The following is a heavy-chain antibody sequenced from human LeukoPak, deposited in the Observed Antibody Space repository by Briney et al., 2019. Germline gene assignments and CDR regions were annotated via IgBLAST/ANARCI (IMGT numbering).Heavy chain of an antibody. CDR2: IFPIFGTA. D-gene: IGHD2-15*01. CDR3: ARAANAFDI. CDR1: GGTFSSYG. V-gene: IGHV1-69*13. J-gene: IGHJ3*02. Sequence: ASVKVSCKASGGTFSSYGINWVRQAPGQGLEWMGGIFPIFGTADYARNFRGRVTISADASTSTAYMELSSLTSEDTAVYYCARAANAFDIWGQGTMVTVSS.